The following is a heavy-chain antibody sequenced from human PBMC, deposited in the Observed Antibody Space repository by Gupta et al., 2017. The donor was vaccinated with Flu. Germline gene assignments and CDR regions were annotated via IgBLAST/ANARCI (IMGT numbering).Heavy chain of an antibody. V-gene: IGHV1-2*02. CDR1: GYSLTGYY. CDR2: SDPNSGGT. Sequence: QVQVVQSGPEVKRPGASVKVSCKASGYSLTGYYLHWGRQAPGHGVEGMGWSDPNSGGTGSEQKLQVRGTRTRDTYISKAYMYLRSLRYAATDRSYCVRGGPLDESKRGNIPHFEIWGQGTTVTVS. CDR3: VRGGPLDESKRGNIPHFEI. D-gene: IGHD5-12*01. J-gene: IGHJ6*02.